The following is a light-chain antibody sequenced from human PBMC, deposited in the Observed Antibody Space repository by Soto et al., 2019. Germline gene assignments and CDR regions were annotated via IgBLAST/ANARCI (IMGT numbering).Light chain of an antibody. J-gene: IGLJ1*01. CDR3: SSFTSAYTFV. CDR2: EVS. V-gene: IGLV2-14*01. Sequence: SVLAQPASVSGSPGQSIAISCTGTSSDVGGYNYVSWYQQHPGKAPKLLISEVSIRPSGVSDRFSGSKSGNTASLTISGLQTEDEADYYCSSFTSAYTFVFGSGTKLTVL. CDR1: SSDVGGYNY.